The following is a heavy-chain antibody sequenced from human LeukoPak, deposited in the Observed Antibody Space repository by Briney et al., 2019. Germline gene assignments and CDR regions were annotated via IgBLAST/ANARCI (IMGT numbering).Heavy chain of an antibody. D-gene: IGHD1-1*01. V-gene: IGHV3-30*03. Sequence: GSLRLSCAASGFIFSNYGMHWVRQAPGKGLERVAVISYDGSNKYYADSAKGRFTISRDNSRNMLYLQMNSLRAEDTAVYYSTRDWNDLDYWGQGTLVTVSS. J-gene: IGHJ4*02. CDR2: ISYDGSNK. CDR3: TRDWNDLDY. CDR1: GFIFSNYG.